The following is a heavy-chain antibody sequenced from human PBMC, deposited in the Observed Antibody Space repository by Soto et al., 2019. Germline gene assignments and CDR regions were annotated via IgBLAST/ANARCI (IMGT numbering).Heavy chain of an antibody. CDR3: ASHNAVRGVITHPFDY. J-gene: IGHJ4*02. D-gene: IGHD3-10*01. Sequence: ASVKVSCKASGYTFTSYGISWVRQAPGQGLEWMGWISAYNGNTNYAQKLQGRVTMTTDTSTSTAYMELRSLRSDDTAVYYCASHNAVRGVITHPFDYWGQGTLVTVSS. CDR2: ISAYNGNT. V-gene: IGHV1-18*01. CDR1: GYTFTSYG.